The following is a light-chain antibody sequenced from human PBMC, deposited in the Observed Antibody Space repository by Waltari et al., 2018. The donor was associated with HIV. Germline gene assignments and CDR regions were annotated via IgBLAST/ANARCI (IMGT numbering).Light chain of an antibody. J-gene: IGLJ2*01. V-gene: IGLV10-54*04. CDR1: SNNVGNQG. CDR3: SAWDRSLSVVV. CDR2: SNN. Sequence: QAGLTQSPSVSKGLRQTATLTCTGNSNNVGNQGATWLQQHQGHPPKLLSYSNNNRPSGISGRFSASRSGNTASLTITGLQPEDEADYFGSAWDRSLSVVVFGGGTTLTVL.